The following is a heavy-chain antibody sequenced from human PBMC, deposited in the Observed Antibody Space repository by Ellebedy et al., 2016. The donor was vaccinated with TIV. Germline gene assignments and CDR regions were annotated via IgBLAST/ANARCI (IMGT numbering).Heavy chain of an antibody. V-gene: IGHV3-21*01. CDR1: GFTFSSYS. CDR3: ARVPYGSGTYTVDY. Sequence: GGSLRLXXSASGFTFSSYSMNWVRQAPGKGLQWLSSISSSSSYIYYADSVKGRFTISRDNAKNSLYLQMNSLRGEDTAVYYCARVPYGSGTYTVDYWGQGTLVTVSS. J-gene: IGHJ4*02. CDR2: ISSSSSYI. D-gene: IGHD3-10*01.